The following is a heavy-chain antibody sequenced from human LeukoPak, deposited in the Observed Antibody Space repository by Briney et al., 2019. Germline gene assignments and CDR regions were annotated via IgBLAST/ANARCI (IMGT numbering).Heavy chain of an antibody. V-gene: IGHV1-69*13. CDR1: GGTFSSYA. Sequence: SVKVSCKASGGTFSSYAISWVRQAPGQGLEWMGGIIPIFGTANYAQKFQGRVTITADESTSTAYMELSSLRSEDTAVYYCARAPYYYDSSGYYPDYWGQGTLVTVSS. CDR2: IIPIFGTA. CDR3: ARAPYYYDSSGYYPDY. J-gene: IGHJ4*02. D-gene: IGHD3-22*01.